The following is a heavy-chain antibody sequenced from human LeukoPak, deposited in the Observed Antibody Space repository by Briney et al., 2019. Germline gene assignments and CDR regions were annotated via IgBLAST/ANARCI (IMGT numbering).Heavy chain of an antibody. J-gene: IGHJ6*03. D-gene: IGHD2-2*01. CDR1: GGSISSGDYY. CDR2: IYYSGST. Sequence: SQTLSLTCTVSGGSISSGDYYWSWIRQPPGKGLERIGYIYYSGSTYYNPSLKSRVTISVDTSKNQFSLKLSSVTAADTPVYYCAREDIVVVPAADAYYYYYYMDVWGKGTTVTVSS. V-gene: IGHV4-30-4*08. CDR3: AREDIVVVPAADAYYYYYYMDV.